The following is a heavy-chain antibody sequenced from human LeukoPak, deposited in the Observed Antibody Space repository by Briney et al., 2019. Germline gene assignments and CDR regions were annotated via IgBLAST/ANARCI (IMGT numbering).Heavy chain of an antibody. CDR1: GGSISSHY. CDR3: ARAFTASTRAGWFDP. CDR2: IYYSGST. J-gene: IGHJ5*02. Sequence: PSETLSLTCTVSGGSISSHYWSWIRQPPGKGLEWIGYIYYSGSTNYNPSLKSRVTISVDTSKNQFSLKLSSVTAADTAVYYCARAFTASTRAGWFDPWGQGTLVTVSS. V-gene: IGHV4-59*11. D-gene: IGHD2-15*01.